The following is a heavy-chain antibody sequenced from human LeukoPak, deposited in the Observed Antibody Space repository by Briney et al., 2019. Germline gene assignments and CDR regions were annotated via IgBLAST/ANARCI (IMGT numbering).Heavy chain of an antibody. CDR1: GGSISSYY. J-gene: IGHJ6*02. CDR2: IYYSGST. D-gene: IGHD3-3*01. CDR3: ARDFWSGYTNYYYYGMDV. V-gene: IGHV4-59*12. Sequence: SETLSLTCTVSGGSISSYYWSWIRQPPGKGLEWIGYIYYSGSTNYNPSLKNRVTISVDTSKNQFSLKLSSVTAADTAVYYCARDFWSGYTNYYYYGMDVWGQGTTVTVSS.